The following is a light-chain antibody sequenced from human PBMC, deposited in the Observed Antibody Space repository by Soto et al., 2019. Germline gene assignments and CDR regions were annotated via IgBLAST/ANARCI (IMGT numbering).Light chain of an antibody. V-gene: IGKV3-11*01. CDR2: DAS. J-gene: IGKJ5*01. Sequence: EIVLTQSPATLSLSPGERATLSCRASQSVSSYLAWYQQKPGQAPRLLIYDASNRATGIPARFSGSGSGTHFTLTISRLEPEDFAVYYCQQRSNCPITFGQGTRLEI. CDR3: QQRSNCPIT. CDR1: QSVSSY.